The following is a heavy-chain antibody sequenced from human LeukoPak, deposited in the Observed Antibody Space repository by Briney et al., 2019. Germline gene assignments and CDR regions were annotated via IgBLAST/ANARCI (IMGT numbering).Heavy chain of an antibody. CDR2: ITTTGGTT. D-gene: IGHD6-6*01. V-gene: IGHV3-23*01. CDR3: AKDRRVKSFDY. J-gene: IGHJ4*02. CDR1: GLTFSNYA. Sequence: PGGPLRLSCAASGLTFSNYAMTWVRQAPGKGLEWVSTITTTGGTTYYADSVKGRFTISRDNSRDTLYLQMNSLRAEDTAVYYCAKDRRVKSFDYWGQGTLVTVSS.